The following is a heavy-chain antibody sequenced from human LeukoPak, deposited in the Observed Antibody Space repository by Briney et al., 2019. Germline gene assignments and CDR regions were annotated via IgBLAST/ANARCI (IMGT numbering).Heavy chain of an antibody. D-gene: IGHD6-13*01. J-gene: IGHJ3*02. CDR3: ARDIPGIAAAGSYAFDI. CDR2: IYYSGST. V-gene: IGHV4-59*12. Sequence: PSETLSLTCTVSGGSISSYYWSWIRQPPGEGLEWIGYIYYSGSTNYNPSLKSRVTISVDTSKNQFSLKLSSVTAADTAVYYCARDIPGIAAAGSYAFDIWGQGTMVTVSS. CDR1: GGSISSYY.